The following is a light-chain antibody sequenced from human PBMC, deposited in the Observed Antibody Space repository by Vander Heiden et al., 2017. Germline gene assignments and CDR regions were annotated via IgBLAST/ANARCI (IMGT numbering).Light chain of an antibody. CDR3: QSYDSSNLV. J-gene: IGLJ3*02. CDR1: SGSIASNY. CDR2: EDN. Sequence: NFMLTQPHSVSASPGKTVTISCTRSSGSIASNYVQWYQQRPGSSPTTVIYEDNQRPSGVPDRFSGSIDSSSTSASLTISGLKTEDEADYYCQSYDSSNLVFGGGTKLTVL. V-gene: IGLV6-57*01.